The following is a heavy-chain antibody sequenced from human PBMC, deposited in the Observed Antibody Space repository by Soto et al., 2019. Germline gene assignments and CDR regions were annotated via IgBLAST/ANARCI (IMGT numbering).Heavy chain of an antibody. J-gene: IGHJ4*02. D-gene: IGHD3-22*01. CDR1: GGTFSSYA. Sequence: QVQLVQSGAEVKKPGSSVKVSCKASGGTFSSYAISWVRQAPGQGLEWMGGIIPIFGTADYAQKFQGRVTITADESTSTAYLELSSLRSEDTAVYYCASHYDSSGYYYRGLDYWGQGTLVTVSS. CDR2: IIPIFGTA. V-gene: IGHV1-69*12. CDR3: ASHYDSSGYYYRGLDY.